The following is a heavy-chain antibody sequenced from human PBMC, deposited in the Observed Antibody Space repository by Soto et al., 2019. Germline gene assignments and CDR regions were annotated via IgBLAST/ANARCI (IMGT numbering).Heavy chain of an antibody. CDR2: IYYSGST. V-gene: IGHV4-59*01. CDR1: GGSISSYY. CDR3: ARDNGYSYGYTLDH. D-gene: IGHD5-18*01. J-gene: IGHJ4*02. Sequence: SETLSLTCTVSGGSISSYYWSWIRQPPGKGLEWIGYIYYSGSTNYNPSLKSRVTISVDTSKNQFSLKPSSVTAADTAVYYCARDNGYSYGYTLDHWGQGTLVTSPQ.